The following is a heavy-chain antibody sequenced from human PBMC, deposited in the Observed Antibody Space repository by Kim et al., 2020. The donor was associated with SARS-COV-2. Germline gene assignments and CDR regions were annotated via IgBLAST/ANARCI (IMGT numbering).Heavy chain of an antibody. D-gene: IGHD5-12*01. CDR1: GFSLSNYW. Sequence: GGSLRLSCEASGFSLSNYWMTWVRQAPGEGLEWVANVNQDGSQKYYLDSVKGRFTISRDNAKNSLYLQMNSLRAEDTALYYCARAIGAYGGLWGQGTLVTVSS. CDR2: VNQDGSQK. V-gene: IGHV3-7*01. CDR3: ARAIGAYGGL. J-gene: IGHJ1*01.